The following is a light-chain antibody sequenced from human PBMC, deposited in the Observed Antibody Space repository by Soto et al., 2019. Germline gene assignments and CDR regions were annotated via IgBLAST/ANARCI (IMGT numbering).Light chain of an antibody. CDR2: DAS. CDR3: QPYHTWT. J-gene: IGKJ1*01. CDR1: QSVSTW. V-gene: IGKV1-5*01. Sequence: ATVGDSVTVTCRASQSVSTWLAWYQQTPGKAPNLLISDASSFESGVPSRFSGSGSGTEFTLIISRLQPDDFATSSVQPYHTWTFGQGTKVDIK.